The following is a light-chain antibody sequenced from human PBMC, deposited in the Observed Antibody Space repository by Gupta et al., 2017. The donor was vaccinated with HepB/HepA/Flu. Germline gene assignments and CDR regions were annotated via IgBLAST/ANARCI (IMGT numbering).Light chain of an antibody. CDR1: QSIYNY. CDR3: QQSSSTSLT. J-gene: IGKJ5*01. V-gene: IGKV1-39*01. Sequence: DIHMTQSPSSLSASVGARVTITCRASQSIYNYLNWYQQKPGKAPKVLIYGAFNLQSGVPSRLSGSGSGTDFTLTISSLQPEDFATYDCQQSSSTSLTFGQGKRLEI. CDR2: GAF.